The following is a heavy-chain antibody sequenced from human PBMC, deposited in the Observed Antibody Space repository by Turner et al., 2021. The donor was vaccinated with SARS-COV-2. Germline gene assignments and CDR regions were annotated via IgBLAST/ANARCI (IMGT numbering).Heavy chain of an antibody. Sequence: EVQLVESGGGLVQPGGSLRLSCAASGFTVSSNYMSWVRQAPGKGLEWVSVIYSGGSTYYADSVKGRFTISRHNSKNTLYLQMNSLRAEDTAVYYCAKDLITGIYYYYYGMDVWGQGTTVTVSS. CDR3: AKDLITGIYYYYYGMDV. D-gene: IGHD1-20*01. V-gene: IGHV3-53*04. CDR2: IYSGGST. CDR1: GFTVSSNY. J-gene: IGHJ6*02.